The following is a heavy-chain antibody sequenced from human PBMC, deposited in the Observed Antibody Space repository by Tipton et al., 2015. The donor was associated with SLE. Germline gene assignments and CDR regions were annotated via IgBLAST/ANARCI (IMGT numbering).Heavy chain of an antibody. CDR2: ISSSSSTI. CDR3: ARDPPSGSYSFDY. J-gene: IGHJ4*02. CDR1: GFTFSSYE. V-gene: IGHV3-48*03. D-gene: IGHD1-26*01. Sequence: SLRLSCAASGFTFSSYEMNWVRQAPGKGLEWVSYISSSSSTIYYADSVKGRFTISRDNAKNSLYLQMNSLRAEDTAVYYCARDPPSGSYSFDYWGQGTLVTVSS.